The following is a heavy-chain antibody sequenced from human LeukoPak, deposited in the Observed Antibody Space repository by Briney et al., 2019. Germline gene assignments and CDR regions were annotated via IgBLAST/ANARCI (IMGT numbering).Heavy chain of an antibody. D-gene: IGHD1-26*01. CDR3: ARNGGGSYYAVYFDY. CDR1: GGSISSSSYY. Sequence: KPSETLSLTCTVSGGSISSSSYYWGWIRQPPGKGLEWIGSIYYSGSTYYNPSLKSRVTISVDTSKNRFSLKLSSVTAADTAVYYCARNGGGSYYAVYFDYWGQGTLVTVSS. V-gene: IGHV4-39*01. J-gene: IGHJ4*02. CDR2: IYYSGST.